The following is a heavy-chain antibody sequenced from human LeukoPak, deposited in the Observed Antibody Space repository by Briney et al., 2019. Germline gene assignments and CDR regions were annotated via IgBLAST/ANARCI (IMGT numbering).Heavy chain of an antibody. CDR1: GXTFSNYA. V-gene: IGHV3-64*01. Sequence: GGSLRLSCVASGXTFSNYAMQWVREAPGKGLEYVSAISDSGGSTYYANSVTGRFTISRDNSKNTLYLQMGSLRADDMALYYCARVSNNYCVDYWGQGTLVTVSS. J-gene: IGHJ4*02. CDR3: ARVSNNYCVDY. D-gene: IGHD2-21*01. CDR2: ISDSGGST.